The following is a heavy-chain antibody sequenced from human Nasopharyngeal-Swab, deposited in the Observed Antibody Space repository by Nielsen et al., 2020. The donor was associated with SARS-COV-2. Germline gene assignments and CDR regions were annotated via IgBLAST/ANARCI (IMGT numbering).Heavy chain of an antibody. Sequence: GGSLRLSCAASGSTFNDYNFNWVRQAPGKGLEWVSSISSSSSSIYYAASVKGRFTISRDNAKNSLYMQMNSLRAEDTAVYYCARDGLDYDFWSAYFMDVWGQGTTVTVSS. CDR2: ISSSSSSI. CDR3: ARDGLDYDFWSAYFMDV. J-gene: IGHJ6*02. D-gene: IGHD3-3*01. CDR1: GSTFNDYN. V-gene: IGHV3-21*01.